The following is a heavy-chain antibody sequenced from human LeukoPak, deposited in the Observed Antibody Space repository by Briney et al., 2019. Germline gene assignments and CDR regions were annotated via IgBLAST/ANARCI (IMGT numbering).Heavy chain of an antibody. CDR2: MNPNSGNT. J-gene: IGHJ5*02. CDR3: ARGSDWNYRDWFDP. Sequence: ASVKVSCKASGYTFTSYDINWVRQATGQGLEWMGWMNPNSGNTGYAQKFQGRVIMTRDTSISTAYMELSRLRSDDTAVYYCARGSDWNYRDWFDPWGQGTLVTVSS. D-gene: IGHD1-7*01. CDR1: GYTFTSYD. V-gene: IGHV1-8*01.